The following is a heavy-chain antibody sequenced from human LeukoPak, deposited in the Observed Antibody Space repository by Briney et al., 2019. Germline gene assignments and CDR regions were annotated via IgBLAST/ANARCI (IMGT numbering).Heavy chain of an antibody. CDR1: GYTFTSYD. CDR3: ARGDDYDILTGSFP. J-gene: IGHJ5*02. Sequence: GASVKVSCTASGYTFTSYDINWVRQATGQGLEWMGWMNPNSGNTGYAQKFQGRVTMTRNNSISTAYMELSSLRSEDTAVYYCARGDDYDILTGSFPWGQGTLFTVSS. V-gene: IGHV1-8*01. D-gene: IGHD3-9*01. CDR2: MNPNSGNT.